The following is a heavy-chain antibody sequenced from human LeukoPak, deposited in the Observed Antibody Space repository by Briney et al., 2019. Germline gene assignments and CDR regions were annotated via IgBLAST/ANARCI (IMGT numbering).Heavy chain of an antibody. CDR1: GFTFSSYW. V-gene: IGHV3-7*01. D-gene: IGHD2-2*01. CDR2: IKQDGSEK. J-gene: IGHJ4*02. Sequence: GGSLRLSCAASGFTFSSYWMSWVRQAPGKGLEWVANIKQDGSEKHYVDSVKGRFTVSRDNAKNSLYLQMSSLRAEDTAVYYCAREGRSVVIKFFEYWGQGTLVTVSS. CDR3: AREGRSVVIKFFEY.